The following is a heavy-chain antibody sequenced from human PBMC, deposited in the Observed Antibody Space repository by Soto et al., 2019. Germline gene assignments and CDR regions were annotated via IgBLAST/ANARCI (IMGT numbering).Heavy chain of an antibody. CDR1: GYTFTTYD. D-gene: IGHD2-8*02. V-gene: IGHV1-8*01. Sequence: ASVKVSCKASGYTFTTYDINWVRQATGQGLEWMGWISPNSGNTGSAQKFQGRVTMTRDTSISTAYMEVNNLTSDDTAVYYCARGSTGWFDPWGQGTMVTVSS. CDR2: ISPNSGNT. J-gene: IGHJ5*02. CDR3: ARGSTGWFDP.